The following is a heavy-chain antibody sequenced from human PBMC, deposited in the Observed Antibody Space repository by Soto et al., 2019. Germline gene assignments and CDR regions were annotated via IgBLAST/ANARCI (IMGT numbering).Heavy chain of an antibody. CDR1: GFTVFSNH. Sequence: GGSLRLSCAASGFTVFSNHMSWVRQAPGKGLEWVSVIHSGGTTYYAGSVKGRFTISRDNSKSTLYLQMSGLRVDDTAVYYCAGKGSGYDTSYYMDVWGKGTTVTVSS. CDR3: AGKGSGYDTSYYMDV. J-gene: IGHJ6*03. V-gene: IGHV3-66*01. CDR2: IHSGGTT. D-gene: IGHD5-12*01.